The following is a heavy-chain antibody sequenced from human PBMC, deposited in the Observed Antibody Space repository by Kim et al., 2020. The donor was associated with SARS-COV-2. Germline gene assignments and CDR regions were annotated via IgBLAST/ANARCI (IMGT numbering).Heavy chain of an antibody. D-gene: IGHD3-3*01. Sequence: AQKFQGRVTMTRDTSTSTVYMELSSLRSEDTAVYYCARVRGNDFWNFFDYWGQGTLVTVSS. V-gene: IGHV1-46*01. CDR3: ARVRGNDFWNFFDY. J-gene: IGHJ4*02.